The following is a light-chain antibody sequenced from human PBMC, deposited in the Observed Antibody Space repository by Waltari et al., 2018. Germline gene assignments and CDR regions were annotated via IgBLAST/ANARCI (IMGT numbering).Light chain of an antibody. V-gene: IGLV2-18*02. CDR3: SSYTSSNTYV. CDR2: EVS. Sequence: WYQQAPGTAPKLLISEVSNRPAGVPDRFSGSKSDNTASLTISGLQAEDEADYYCSSYTSSNTYVFGTGTKVTVL. J-gene: IGLJ1*01.